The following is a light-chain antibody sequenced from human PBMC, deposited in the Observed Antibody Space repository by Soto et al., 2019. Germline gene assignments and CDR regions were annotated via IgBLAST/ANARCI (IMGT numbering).Light chain of an antibody. CDR2: WAS. CDR1: QSVFYSSNNKNY. Sequence: DIVMTQSPDSLAVSLGERATINCKSSQSVFYSSNNKNYLAWYQQKPGQPPKLLIYWASTRESGVPDRFSGSGSGTDFTLTISGLQAEDVAIYYCQQYYGTPYTFGQWTKLEIQ. J-gene: IGKJ2*01. V-gene: IGKV4-1*01. CDR3: QQYYGTPYT.